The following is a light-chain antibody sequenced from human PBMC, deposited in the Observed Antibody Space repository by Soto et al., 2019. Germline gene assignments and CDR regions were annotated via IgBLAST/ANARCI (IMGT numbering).Light chain of an antibody. CDR1: QSINSF. J-gene: IGKJ1*01. CDR3: QQYGGSPRT. CDR2: GAS. Sequence: EIVLTQSPGTLSFAPGGGCPRSCRASQSINSFLAWYQQRRGQAPRLLIHGASNRATGIPDRFSGSGSGPDFTLTISRLEPEDFAVYYCQQYGGSPRTFGQGTKV. V-gene: IGKV3-20*01.